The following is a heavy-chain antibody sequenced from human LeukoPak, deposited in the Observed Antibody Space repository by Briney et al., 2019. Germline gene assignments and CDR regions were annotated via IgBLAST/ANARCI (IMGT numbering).Heavy chain of an antibody. CDR1: GYTFTGYY. CDR3: ARVSRWLQLEDYYYMDV. V-gene: IGHV1-2*02. J-gene: IGHJ6*03. Sequence: ASVKVSCKASGYTFTGYYIHWVRQAPGQGLEWMGWINPNINGTNYAQKFQGRVTMTRDTSISTAYMELSRLRSDDTAVYYCARVSRWLQLEDYYYMDVWGKGTTVTVSS. CDR2: INPNINGT. D-gene: IGHD5-24*01.